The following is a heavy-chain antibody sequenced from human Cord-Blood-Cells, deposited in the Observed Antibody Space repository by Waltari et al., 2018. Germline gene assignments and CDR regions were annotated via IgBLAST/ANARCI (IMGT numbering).Heavy chain of an antibody. Sequence: EVQLVESGGGLIQPGGSLRLSCAASGFTVSSNYMSWVRQAPGTGLEWVSVIYSGGSTYYADSVKGRFTISRDNSKNTLYLQMNSLRAEDTAVYYCAGRGEEGPKKSRFLEWLSIYYYYMDVWGKGTTVTVSS. J-gene: IGHJ6*03. CDR3: AGRGEEGPKKSRFLEWLSIYYYYMDV. CDR1: GFTVSSNY. V-gene: IGHV3-53*01. D-gene: IGHD3-3*01. CDR2: IYSGGST.